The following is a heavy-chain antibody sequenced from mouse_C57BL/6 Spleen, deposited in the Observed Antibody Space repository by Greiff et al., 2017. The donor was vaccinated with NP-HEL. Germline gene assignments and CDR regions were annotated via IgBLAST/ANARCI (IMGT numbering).Heavy chain of an antibody. CDR3: ARRRNWDVGDY. CDR2: INPGSGGT. J-gene: IGHJ2*01. D-gene: IGHD4-1*01. Sequence: VKLMESGAELVRPGTSVKVSCKASGYAFTNYLIEWVKQRPGQGLEWIGVINPGSGGTNYNEKFKGKATLTADKSSSTAYMQLSSLTSEDSAVYFCARRRNWDVGDYWGQGTTLTVSS. CDR1: GYAFTNYL. V-gene: IGHV1-54*01.